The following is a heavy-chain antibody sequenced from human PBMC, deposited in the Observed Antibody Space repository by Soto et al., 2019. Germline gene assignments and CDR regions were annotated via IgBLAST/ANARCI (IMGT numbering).Heavy chain of an antibody. Sequence: SETLSLTCSVSGGSLSGYFWSWIRRPPGKGLELIGYINYSGSANYNPSLNNRVTMSVDTSKNQLSLKLNSVTAADTAVYYCARTVGGYGFAGIFDYWGQGTLVTVSS. CDR2: INYSGSA. CDR3: ARTVGGYGFAGIFDY. V-gene: IGHV4-59*01. CDR1: GGSLSGYF. D-gene: IGHD5-12*01. J-gene: IGHJ4*02.